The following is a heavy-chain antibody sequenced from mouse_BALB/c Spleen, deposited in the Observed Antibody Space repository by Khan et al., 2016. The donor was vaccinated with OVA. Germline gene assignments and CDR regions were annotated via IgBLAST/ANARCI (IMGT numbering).Heavy chain of an antibody. D-gene: IGHD2-1*01. CDR2: ISSAGIYT. Sequence: EVELVESGGGLVKPGGSLKLSCAASGFSFSSYTMSWVRQTPEKRLEWVATISSAGIYTYYPDRVKGRFTISRDNSKNTLYLQLSSLKSEDTPMYYCTRDGNIDHWYFDVWGAGTSVTVSS. CDR1: GFSFSSYT. V-gene: IGHV5-6-4*01. J-gene: IGHJ1*01. CDR3: TRDGNIDHWYFDV.